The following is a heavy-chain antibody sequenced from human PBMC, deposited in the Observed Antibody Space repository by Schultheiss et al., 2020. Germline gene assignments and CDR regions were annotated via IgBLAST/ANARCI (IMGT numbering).Heavy chain of an antibody. D-gene: IGHD3-10*01. CDR1: GGSFSGYY. CDR2: INHSGST. J-gene: IGHJ6*01. Sequence: GSLRLSCAVYGGSFSGYYWSWIRQPPGKGLEWIGEINHSGSTNYNPSLKSRVTISVDTSKNQFSLKLTSVTAADTAVYYCARDGSNYYGMDVWGQGTTVTVS. CDR3: ARDGSNYYGMDV. V-gene: IGHV4-34*01.